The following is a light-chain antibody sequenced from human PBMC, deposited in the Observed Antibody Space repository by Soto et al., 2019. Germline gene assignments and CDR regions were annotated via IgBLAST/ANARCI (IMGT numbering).Light chain of an antibody. V-gene: IGKV2D-29*01. CDR2: EVS. J-gene: IGKJ5*01. CDR1: QSLLRSDGKTY. Sequence: EIVMTQSPLTLSVTPGQPASISCKSSQSLLRSDGKTYLFWYVQRPGQPPQLLIYEVSNRFSGVPERVSGSGSVSDFTRTIRRVEAEAGGVYYCVQSLLRPITFGQGTRVEIK. CDR3: VQSLLRPIT.